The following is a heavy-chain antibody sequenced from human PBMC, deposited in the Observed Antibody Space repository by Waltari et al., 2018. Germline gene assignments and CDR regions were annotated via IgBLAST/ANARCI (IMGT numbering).Heavy chain of an antibody. CDR3: ARDPNRKFDY. V-gene: IGHV3-74*01. CDR1: GFTFSNYW. J-gene: IGHJ4*02. CDR2: RNRDGMTT. D-gene: IGHD7-27*01. Sequence: EVQLVESGGGLVQPGGSLRLSCEASGFTFSNYWMAWVRQAPGKGLVWDARRNRDGMTTNYADSVRGRFTISRDNAKNTLHLQMNSLRAEDTAVYYCARDPNRKFDYWGQGTLVTVSS.